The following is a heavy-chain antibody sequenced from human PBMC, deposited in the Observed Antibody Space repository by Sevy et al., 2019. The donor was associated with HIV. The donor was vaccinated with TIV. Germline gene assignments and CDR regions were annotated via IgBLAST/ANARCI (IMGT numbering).Heavy chain of an antibody. V-gene: IGHV4-59*01. D-gene: IGHD6-6*01. Sequence: SETLSLTCTVSGGSISSYYWSWIRQPPGKELEWIGYIYYSGSTNYNPSLKSRVTISVDTAKNQFSLKLGSVTAADTAVYYCARSIAANYMDVWGKGTTVTVSS. J-gene: IGHJ6*03. CDR2: IYYSGST. CDR3: ARSIAANYMDV. CDR1: GGSISSYY.